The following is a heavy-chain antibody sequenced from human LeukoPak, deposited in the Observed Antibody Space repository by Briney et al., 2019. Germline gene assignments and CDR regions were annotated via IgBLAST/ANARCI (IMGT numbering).Heavy chain of an antibody. V-gene: IGHV3-33*01. CDR1: GFTFSSHG. CDR3: ARATERYSSGWYQVDYFDY. J-gene: IGHJ4*02. Sequence: GGSLRLSCAASGFTFSSHGMHWVRQAPGKGLEWVAVIWYDGSNKYYADSVKGRFTISRDNAKNSLYLQMNSLRAEDTAVYYCARATERYSSGWYQVDYFDYWGQGTLVTVSS. D-gene: IGHD6-19*01. CDR2: IWYDGSNK.